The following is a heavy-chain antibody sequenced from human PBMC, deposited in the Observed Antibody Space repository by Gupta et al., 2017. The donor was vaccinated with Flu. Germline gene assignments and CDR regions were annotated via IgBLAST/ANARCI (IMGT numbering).Heavy chain of an antibody. CDR2: ISYDGSNK. CDR1: GFTSSSYG. Sequence: QVQLVESGGGVVQPGRSLRLSCAASGFTSSSYGMHWVRQAPGKGLEWVAVISYDGSNKYYADSVKGRFTISRDNSKNTLYLQMNSLRAEDTAVYYCAKSAQADSGSYNWFDPWGQGTLVTVSS. CDR3: AKSAQADSGSYNWFDP. V-gene: IGHV3-30*18. D-gene: IGHD1-26*01. J-gene: IGHJ5*02.